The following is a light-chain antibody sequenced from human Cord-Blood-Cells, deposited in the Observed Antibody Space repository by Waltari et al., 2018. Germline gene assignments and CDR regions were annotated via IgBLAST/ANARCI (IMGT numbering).Light chain of an antibody. CDR3: QSYDSSLSEGV. J-gene: IGLJ3*02. Sequence: QSVLTQPPSVSGAPGQRVTISCTGSSSNSGAGYDVHWYQQLPGTAPKLLIYGNGNRPSGVPDRFSGSKSGTSASLAITGLQAEDEADYYCQSYDSSLSEGVFGGGTKLTVL. V-gene: IGLV1-40*01. CDR2: GNG. CDR1: SSNSGAGYD.